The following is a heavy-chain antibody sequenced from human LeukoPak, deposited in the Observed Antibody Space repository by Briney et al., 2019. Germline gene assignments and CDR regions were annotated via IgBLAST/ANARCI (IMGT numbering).Heavy chain of an antibody. CDR1: GFTFSSHG. V-gene: IGHV3-30*02. J-gene: IGHJ1*01. Sequence: GGSLRLSCAASGFTFSSHGMHWVRQAPGQGLEWVATIWYGGTKKFYADHVKGRFTISRDNSENMLYLQMSRLTGEDAGTYYRAKDKGPHISSSDFWGQGTVVTVSS. CDR3: AKDKGPHISSSDF. CDR2: IWYGGTKK. D-gene: IGHD6-6*01.